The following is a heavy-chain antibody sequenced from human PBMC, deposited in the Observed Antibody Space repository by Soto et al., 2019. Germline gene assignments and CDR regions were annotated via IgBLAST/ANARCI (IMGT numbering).Heavy chain of an antibody. Sequence: QITLKESGPTVVKPTETLTLTCTFSGFSLTTSGVGVGRVRQSPGKAPEWLALIYWDDDKRYSTSLKSRLTLTKDTSKNQVVLTMANVDPADTATYYCAHRVLRTVFGLVTTTAIYFDFWGQGTPVVVSS. CDR3: AHRVLRTVFGLVTTTAIYFDF. V-gene: IGHV2-5*02. CDR1: GFSLTTSGVG. D-gene: IGHD3-3*01. J-gene: IGHJ4*02. CDR2: IYWDDDK.